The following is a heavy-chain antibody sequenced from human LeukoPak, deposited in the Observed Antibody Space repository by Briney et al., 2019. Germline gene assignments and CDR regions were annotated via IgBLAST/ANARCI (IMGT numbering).Heavy chain of an antibody. J-gene: IGHJ4*02. CDR1: GGSISSYY. V-gene: IGHV4-59*01. Sequence: SETLSLTCTVSGGSISSYYWSWIRQPPGKGLEWIGYIYYSGSTNYNPSLKSRVTISVDTSKNQFSLKLSSVTAADTAVYYCARYMVRGVIIFDYWGQGTLVTVSS. CDR3: ARYMVRGVIIFDY. CDR2: IYYSGST. D-gene: IGHD3-10*01.